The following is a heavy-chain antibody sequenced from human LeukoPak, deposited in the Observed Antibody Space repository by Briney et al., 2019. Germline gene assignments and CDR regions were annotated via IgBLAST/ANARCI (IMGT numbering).Heavy chain of an antibody. CDR2: ISGSGGRT. CDR3: AKDRGYSGYDDT. D-gene: IGHD5-12*01. J-gene: IGHJ5*02. Sequence: GRSLRLSCAASGFTFSSYAMSWVRQAPRNGLEWVSAISGSGGRTSYADSVKGRFTISRDNSKTALYLQMNSLRAEDTAVYYCAKDRGYSGYDDTWGQGTLVTVSS. CDR1: GFTFSSYA. V-gene: IGHV3-23*01.